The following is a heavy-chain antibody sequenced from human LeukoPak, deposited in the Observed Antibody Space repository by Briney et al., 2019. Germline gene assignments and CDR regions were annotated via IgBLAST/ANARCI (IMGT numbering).Heavy chain of an antibody. J-gene: IGHJ4*02. CDR1: GFTFDDYG. CDR3: ARVPAYCSGGSCYSFDY. V-gene: IGHV3-20*04. CDR2: INWNGGST. Sequence: GGFLRLSCAASGFTFDDYGMSWVRQAPGKGLEWVSGINWNGGSTGYADSVKGRFTISRDNAKNSLYLQMNSLRAEDTALYYCARVPAYCSGGSCYSFDYWGQGTLVTVSS. D-gene: IGHD2-15*01.